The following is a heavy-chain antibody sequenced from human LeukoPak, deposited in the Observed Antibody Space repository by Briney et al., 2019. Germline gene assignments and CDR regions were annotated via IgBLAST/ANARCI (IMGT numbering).Heavy chain of an antibody. CDR3: ARGDGDDNWLIDY. Sequence: GGSLRLSCAASGFTFSSYAMSWVRQAPGKGLEWVSAISGSGGSTYYADSVKGRFTIFRDNSKNTLYLQMNNLRAEDTAVYHCARGDGDDNWLIDYWGQGTLVTVSS. V-gene: IGHV3-23*01. CDR2: ISGSGGST. D-gene: IGHD1-1*01. J-gene: IGHJ4*02. CDR1: GFTFSSYA.